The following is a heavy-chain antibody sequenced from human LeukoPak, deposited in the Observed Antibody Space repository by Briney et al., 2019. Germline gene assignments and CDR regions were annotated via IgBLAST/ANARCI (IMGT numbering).Heavy chain of an antibody. D-gene: IGHD2-15*01. CDR3: ARSAGYCESGACHDVLDP. Sequence: GGSLRLSCVASGFTFSHKWMHWVRQAPGKGLKWVSCIKADGITSYADSVKGRFTSSRDNAKSTVWLQMNSLRAEDTAVYYCARSAGYCESGACHDVLDPWGQGTVVTVSS. J-gene: IGHJ5*02. CDR1: GFTFSHKW. V-gene: IGHV3-74*01. CDR2: IKADGIT.